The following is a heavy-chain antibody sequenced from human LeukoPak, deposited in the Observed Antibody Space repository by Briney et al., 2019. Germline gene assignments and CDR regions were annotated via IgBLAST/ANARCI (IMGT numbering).Heavy chain of an antibody. CDR2: ISSSSSTI. CDR3: ARSQAMALQTPDY. V-gene: IGHV3-48*02. CDR1: GFTFSSYS. J-gene: IGHJ4*02. Sequence: GGSLRLSCAASGFTFSSYSMNWVRLAPGKGLEWVSYISSSSSTIYYADSVKGRSTISRDNAKNSLYLQMNSLRDEDTAVYYCARSQAMALQTPDYWGQGTLVTVSS. D-gene: IGHD5-18*01.